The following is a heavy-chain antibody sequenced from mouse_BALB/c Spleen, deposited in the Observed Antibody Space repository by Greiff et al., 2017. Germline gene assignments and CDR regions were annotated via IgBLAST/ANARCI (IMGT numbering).Heavy chain of an antibody. CDR3: ARGGYGSSLDY. CDR2: ISSGGST. V-gene: IGHV5-6-5*01. D-gene: IGHD1-1*01. Sequence: EVKVEESGGGLVKPGGSLKLSCAASGFTFSSYAMSWVRQTPEKRLEWVASISSGGSTYYPDSVKGRFTISRDNARNILYLQMSSLRSEDTAMYYCARGGYGSSLDYWGQGTTLTVSA. CDR1: GFTFSSYA. J-gene: IGHJ2*01.